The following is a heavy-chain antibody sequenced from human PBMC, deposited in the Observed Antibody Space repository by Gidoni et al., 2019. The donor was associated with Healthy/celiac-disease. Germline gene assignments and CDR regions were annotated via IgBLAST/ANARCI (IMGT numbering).Heavy chain of an antibody. V-gene: IGHV6-1*01. CDR2: TYYRSKWYT. CDR1: GASVSSNSAA. Sequence: QVQLQQSGPGLVKPSQTLPLTCAISGASVSSNSAAWTWIRQSPSRGLEWLARTYYRSKWYTDYADSVKSRMIINADTSKNQFSLQVNSVTPEDTAVYYCVAQGSSGGFDPWGQGTLVTVSS. J-gene: IGHJ5*02. D-gene: IGHD2-15*01. CDR3: VAQGSSGGFDP.